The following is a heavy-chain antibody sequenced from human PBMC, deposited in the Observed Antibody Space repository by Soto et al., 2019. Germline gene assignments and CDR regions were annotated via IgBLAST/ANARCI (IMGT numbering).Heavy chain of an antibody. D-gene: IGHD2-2*02. CDR2: INPNSGGT. CDR1: GYTVTGYY. CDR3: ARDGHLSTLYPMMNWFDP. Sequence: ASVKVSCKASGYTVTGYYMHWVRQAPGQGLEWMGWINPNSGGTNYAQKFQGWVTMTRDTSISTAYMELSRLRSDDTAVYYCARDGHLSTLYPMMNWFDPRGKGTLVTVSS. J-gene: IGHJ5*02. V-gene: IGHV1-2*04.